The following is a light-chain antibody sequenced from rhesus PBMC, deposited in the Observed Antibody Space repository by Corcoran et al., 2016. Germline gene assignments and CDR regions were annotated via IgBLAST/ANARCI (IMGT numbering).Light chain of an antibody. CDR2: QAS. CDR3: QQYSSSPYS. CDR1: QSISSW. J-gene: IGKJ2*01. Sequence: DIQMTQSPSSLSASVGDTVTITCRASQSISSWLAWYQQKPGKAPKLLLDQASSLQSGVPSRFSGSGSVTDFTLTISSLQSEDFATYYCQQYSSSPYSFGQGTKVEIK. V-gene: IGKV1-22*01.